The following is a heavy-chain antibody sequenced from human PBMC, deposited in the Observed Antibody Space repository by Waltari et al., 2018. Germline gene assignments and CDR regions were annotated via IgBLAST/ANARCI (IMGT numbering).Heavy chain of an antibody. Sequence: QVQLVQSGAEVKKPGASVKVSCKVSGYTLTELSMHWVRQAPGKGLEWMGVLYPADGETIYAQKFQGRVTMTAATSTDTAYMERSSLRSEDTAVYYCATEGYDSSGWYRAFDIWGQGTMVTVSS. CDR2: LYPADGET. CDR1: GYTLTELS. V-gene: IGHV1-24*01. J-gene: IGHJ3*02. CDR3: ATEGYDSSGWYRAFDI. D-gene: IGHD6-19*01.